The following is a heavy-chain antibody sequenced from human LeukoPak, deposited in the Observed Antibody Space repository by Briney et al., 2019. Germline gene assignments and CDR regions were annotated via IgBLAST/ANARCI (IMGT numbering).Heavy chain of an antibody. CDR2: ISSSSSYI. Sequence: PGGSLRLSCATSGFTFNNYNMNWVRQAPGKGLEWVSYISSSSSYIYYADSVKGRFTISRDNAKNSLYLQMNSLRAEDTAVYYCARAVTQKKKGYNWFDPWGQGTLVTVSS. V-gene: IGHV3-21*05. CDR3: ARAVTQKKKGYNWFDP. D-gene: IGHD1-14*01. J-gene: IGHJ5*02. CDR1: GFTFNNYN.